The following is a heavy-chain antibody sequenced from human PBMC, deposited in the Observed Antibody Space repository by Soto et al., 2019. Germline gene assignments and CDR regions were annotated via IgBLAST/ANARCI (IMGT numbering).Heavy chain of an antibody. CDR3: ARGYFDWSPLYGMDV. CDR2: ISSSSSYI. D-gene: IGHD3-9*01. Sequence: EVQLVESGGGLVKPGGSLRLSCAASGFTFSSYSMNWVRQAPGKGLEWVSSISSSSSYIYYADSVKGRFTISRDNAKNSLYLQMNSLRAEETAVYYCARGYFDWSPLYGMDVWGQGTTVTVSS. CDR1: GFTFSSYS. V-gene: IGHV3-21*01. J-gene: IGHJ6*02.